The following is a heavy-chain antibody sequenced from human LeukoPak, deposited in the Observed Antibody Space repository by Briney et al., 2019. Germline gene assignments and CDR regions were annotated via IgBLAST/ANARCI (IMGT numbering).Heavy chain of an antibody. CDR1: GGSFSSGSYY. Sequence: SETLSLTCTVSGGSFSSGSYYWSWIRQPPGKGLEWIGYIYYSGSTNYNPSLKSRVTISVDTSKNQFSLKLSSVTAADTAVYYCAKQLGYCSDGSCYFPYWGQGTLVTVSS. J-gene: IGHJ4*02. V-gene: IGHV4-61*01. CDR3: AKQLGYCSDGSCYFPY. D-gene: IGHD2-15*01. CDR2: IYYSGST.